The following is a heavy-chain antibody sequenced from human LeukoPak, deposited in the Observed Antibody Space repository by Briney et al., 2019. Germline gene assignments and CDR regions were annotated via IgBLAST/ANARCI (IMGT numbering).Heavy chain of an antibody. CDR1: GGTFNT. V-gene: IGHV1-69*04. J-gene: IGHJ4*02. D-gene: IGHD6-19*01. CDR2: IIPVLGVA. CDR3: ATDIRTVAGSTYFDY. Sequence: GASVKVSCKASGGTFNTISWLRQAPGQRLEWMGRIIPVLGVANYARNFQGRVTITADKSTSTAYLELSSLGSADTAVYYCATDIRTVAGSTYFDYWGQGTLVTVSS.